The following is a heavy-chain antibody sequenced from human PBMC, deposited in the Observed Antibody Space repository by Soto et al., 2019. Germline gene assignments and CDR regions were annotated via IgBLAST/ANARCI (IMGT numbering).Heavy chain of an antibody. D-gene: IGHD3-9*01. CDR2: IYPGDSDT. J-gene: IGHJ4*02. V-gene: IGHV5-51*01. Sequence: GESLKISCKGSGYSFTSYWIGWVRQMPGKGLEWMGIIYPGDSDTRYSPSFQGQATISADKSISTAYLQWSSLKASDTAMYYCARPHYDILTGYRYWGQGTLVTVS. CDR1: GYSFTSYW. CDR3: ARPHYDILTGYRY.